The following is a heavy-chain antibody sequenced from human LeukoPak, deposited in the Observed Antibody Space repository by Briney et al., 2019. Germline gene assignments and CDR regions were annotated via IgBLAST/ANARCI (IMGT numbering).Heavy chain of an antibody. V-gene: IGHV3-53*01. Sequence: GGSLRLSCAASGFTISSNYMSWVRQAPGKGLEWVSVIHSGDGTYYADSVKGRFTISRDNSKNTLYLQMDSLRVEDTAVYYCGGYSSLDHWGQGTLVTVSS. J-gene: IGHJ4*02. D-gene: IGHD3-22*01. CDR2: IHSGDGT. CDR3: GGYSSLDH. CDR1: GFTISSNY.